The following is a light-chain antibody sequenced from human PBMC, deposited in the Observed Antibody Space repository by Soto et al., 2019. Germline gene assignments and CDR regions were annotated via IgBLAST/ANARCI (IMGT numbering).Light chain of an antibody. CDR3: SAWDNRRQGYV. V-gene: IGLV1-44*01. CDR1: SSNIGSNT. J-gene: IGLJ1*01. Sequence: QSVLTQPLSASASPGQRVTISCSGGSSNIGSNTVVWYQHLPGTAPPRLLFPAGPLPSGFPGRLSGSKSGTSASLAISGIQSEDDGDSFRSAWDNRRQGYVFGPGTKVTVL. CDR2: PAG.